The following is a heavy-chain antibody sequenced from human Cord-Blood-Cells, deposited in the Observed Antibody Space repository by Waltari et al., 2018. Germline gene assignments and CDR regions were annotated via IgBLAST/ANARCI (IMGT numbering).Heavy chain of an antibody. J-gene: IGHJ4*02. V-gene: IGHV1-46*01. D-gene: IGHD1-7*01. CDR1: GYTFTSYY. CDR2: INPSGGST. Sequence: GYTFTSYYMHWVRQAPGQGFEWMGIINPSGGSTSYAQKFQGRVTMTRDTSTSTVYMELSSLRSEDTAVYYCARDFGITGTTIDYWGQGTLVTVSS. CDR3: ARDFGITGTTIDY.